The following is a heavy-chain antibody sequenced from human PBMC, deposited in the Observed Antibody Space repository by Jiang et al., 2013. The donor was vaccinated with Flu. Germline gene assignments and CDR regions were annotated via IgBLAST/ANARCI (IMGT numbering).Heavy chain of an antibody. CDR3: ATTGVLFCSSTSCYAYYYYYGMDV. V-gene: IGHV1-2*06. D-gene: IGHD2-2*01. CDR1: GYTFTGYY. Sequence: GASVKVSCKASGYTFTGYYMHWVRQAPGQGLEWMGRINPNSGGTNYAQKFQGRVTMTRDTSISTAYMELSRLRSDDTAVYYCATTGVLFCSSTSCYAYYYYYGMDVWGQGTTVTVSS. CDR2: INPNSGGT. J-gene: IGHJ6*02.